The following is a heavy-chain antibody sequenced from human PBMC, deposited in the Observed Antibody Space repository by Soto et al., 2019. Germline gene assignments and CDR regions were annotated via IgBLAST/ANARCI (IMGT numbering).Heavy chain of an antibody. CDR3: ARVHCSGGSCYYNYYYGMDV. CDR2: IYPGDSDT. Sequence: RGESLKISCKGSGYSFTSYWIGWVRQMPGKGLEWMGIIYPGDSDTRYSPSFQGQVTISADKSISTAYLQWSSLKASDTAMYYCARVHCSGGSCYYNYYYGMDVWGQGTTVTVSS. CDR1: GYSFTSYW. J-gene: IGHJ6*02. V-gene: IGHV5-51*01. D-gene: IGHD2-15*01.